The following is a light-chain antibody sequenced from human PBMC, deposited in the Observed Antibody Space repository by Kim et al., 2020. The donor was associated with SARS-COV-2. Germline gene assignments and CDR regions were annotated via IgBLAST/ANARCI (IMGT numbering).Light chain of an antibody. Sequence: SYELTQPLSVSVALGQTARVTCGGYNIGGKNVHWCQHRPGQAPVLVIYRDINRPSGIPERFSGSNSGNTATLIISRAQAGDEADYYCQVWDSSTVIFGRGTQLTVL. CDR2: RDI. V-gene: IGLV3-9*01. J-gene: IGLJ2*01. CDR1: NIGGKN. CDR3: QVWDSSTVI.